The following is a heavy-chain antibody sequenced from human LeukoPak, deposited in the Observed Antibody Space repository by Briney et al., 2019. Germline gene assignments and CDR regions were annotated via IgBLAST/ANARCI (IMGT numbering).Heavy chain of an antibody. CDR1: GFTLSNFA. V-gene: IGHV3-30*03. J-gene: IGHJ6*02. CDR3: ARGSNYYAMDV. Sequence: GGSLRLSCAASGFTLSNFAMHWVRQSPGKGLEWVAFTSNDGSNEYYADSVKGRFTISRDNSKNTLYLQLNSLRPEGTAVYYCARGSNYYAMDVWGRGTTVTVSS. CDR2: TSNDGSNE.